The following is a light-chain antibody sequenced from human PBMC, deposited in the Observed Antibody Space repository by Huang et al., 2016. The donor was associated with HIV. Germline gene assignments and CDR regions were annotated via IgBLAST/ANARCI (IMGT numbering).Light chain of an antibody. CDR2: GSS. CDR1: QSVSTRY. CDR3: QQYGSSPPVT. V-gene: IGKV3-20*01. Sequence: IVLTQSPGTLSLSPGERATRSCRASQSVSTRYLAWYRQKLGQPHRLLIYGSSSRATGSPHRFSGSGSGTDFTLIISRREPEEFAVYYCQQYGSSPPVTFGQGTRLEIK. J-gene: IGKJ5*01.